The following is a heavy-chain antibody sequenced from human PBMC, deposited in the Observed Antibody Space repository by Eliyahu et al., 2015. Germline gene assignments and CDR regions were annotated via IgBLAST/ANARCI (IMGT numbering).Heavy chain of an antibody. CDR1: SHTLSGYG. J-gene: IGHJ4*02. CDR3: AAQILAAAPLDY. Sequence: QVQLVQSGVELKKPGASVKVSCTFSSHTLSGYGISWIRQARGQGLQWMGWISTRTGDTIYAEKVEGRISMTTDTSTRTVYMELRRLRSDDTAIYYCAAQILAAAPLDYWGQGTAVTVSS. D-gene: IGHD6-13*01. V-gene: IGHV1-18*04. CDR2: ISTRTGDT.